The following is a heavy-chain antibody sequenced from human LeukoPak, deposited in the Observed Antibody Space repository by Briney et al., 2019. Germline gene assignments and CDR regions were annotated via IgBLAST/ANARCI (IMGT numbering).Heavy chain of an antibody. CDR1: GYTFTSYG. D-gene: IGHD6-19*01. CDR3: ARGLACSGWYGYYYYGMDV. Sequence: ASVKVSCKASGYTFTSYGISWARQAPGQGLEWMGWISAYNGNTNYAQKLQGRVTMTTDTFTSTAYMELRSLRSDDTAVYYCARGLACSGWYGYYYYGMDVWGQGTTVTVSS. J-gene: IGHJ6*02. CDR2: ISAYNGNT. V-gene: IGHV1-18*01.